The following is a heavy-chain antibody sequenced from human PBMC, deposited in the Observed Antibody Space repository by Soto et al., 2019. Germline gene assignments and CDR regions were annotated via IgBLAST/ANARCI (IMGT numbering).Heavy chain of an antibody. CDR1: GFIFSTAW. CDR3: TTDSRGDGA. Sequence: EVQLVESGGGLVKPGGSLRLSCAASGFIFSTAWMSWVRQAPGKGLEWVGRIQSKIDGGTADNAAPVKGRFTISRDDSKNPLYLQMNSLKTEDTAVYYCTTDSRGDGAWGQGTLVTVSS. D-gene: IGHD2-21*02. V-gene: IGHV3-15*01. CDR2: IQSKIDGGTA. J-gene: IGHJ4*02.